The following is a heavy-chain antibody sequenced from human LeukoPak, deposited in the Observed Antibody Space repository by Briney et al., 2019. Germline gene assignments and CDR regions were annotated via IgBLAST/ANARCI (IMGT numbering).Heavy chain of an antibody. D-gene: IGHD3-10*01. CDR2: IYTGDSNT. CDR1: GYSFSNYW. CDR3: ARRGGLDY. J-gene: IGHJ4*02. V-gene: IGHV5-51*01. Sequence: GESLKISCEGSGYSFSNYWIGWVRQMPGKGREWMGIIYTGDSNTKYNPSFQGQVTISTDKSVSTAYLQWSSLKASDTAMYYCARRGGLDYWGQGTLVTVSS.